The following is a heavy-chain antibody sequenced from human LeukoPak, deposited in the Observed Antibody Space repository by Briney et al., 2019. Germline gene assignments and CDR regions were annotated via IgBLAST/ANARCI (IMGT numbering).Heavy chain of an antibody. V-gene: IGHV1-8*01. CDR2: MNPNSGNT. CDR3: ARDNTETTIRSWDY. CDR1: GYTFTSYD. D-gene: IGHD5-24*01. J-gene: IGHJ4*02. Sequence: ASVKVSCKASGYTFTSYDINWVRQATGQGLEWMGWMNPNSGNTGYAQKFQGRVTMTRDTSTSTVYMELSSLRSEDTAVYYCARDNTETTIRSWDYWGQGTLVTVSS.